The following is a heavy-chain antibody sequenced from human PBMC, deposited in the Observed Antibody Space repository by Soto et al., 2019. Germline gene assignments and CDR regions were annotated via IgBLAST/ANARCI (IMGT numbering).Heavy chain of an antibody. CDR3: AKGTNYYYGMDV. D-gene: IGHD4-17*01. V-gene: IGHV3-23*01. J-gene: IGHJ6*02. CDR1: GFTFSSYA. Sequence: GGSLRLSCAASGFTFSSYAMSWVRQAPGKGLEWVSAISGSGGSTYYADSVKGRFTTSRDNSKNTLYLQMNSLRAEDTAVYYCAKGTNYYYGMDVWGQGTTVTVSS. CDR2: ISGSGGST.